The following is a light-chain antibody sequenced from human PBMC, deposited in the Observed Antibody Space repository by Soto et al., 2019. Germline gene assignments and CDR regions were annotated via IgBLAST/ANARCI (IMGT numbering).Light chain of an antibody. CDR3: QRSLSAIA. J-gene: IGKJ5*01. V-gene: IGKV3-20*01. Sequence: LSFSLREKATLPRRPSQRVPNTYLAWYHQKPGQAPRLLIYGASTRATGIPARFSGSGSGTDFTLTISWLGPHDFAVDYCQRSLSAIAFGQGTRVDVK. CDR1: QRVPNTY. CDR2: GAS.